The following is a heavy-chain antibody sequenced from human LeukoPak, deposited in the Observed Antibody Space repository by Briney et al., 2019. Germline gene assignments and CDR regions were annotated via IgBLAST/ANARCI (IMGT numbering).Heavy chain of an antibody. CDR3: ARGVAPTDY. CDR1: GFTFSTYA. J-gene: IGHJ4*02. Sequence: GGSLRLSCAVSGFTFSTYAMHWVRQAPGKGLEWIAAISRDASNEFYADSVKGRFTISRDNSKNTLFVQMSSLSTEDTAVYYCARGVAPTDYWGQGTLVTVSS. V-gene: IGHV3-30-3*01. CDR2: ISRDASNE. D-gene: IGHD5-12*01.